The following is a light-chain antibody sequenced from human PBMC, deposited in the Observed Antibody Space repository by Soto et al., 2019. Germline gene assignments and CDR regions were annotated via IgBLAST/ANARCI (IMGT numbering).Light chain of an antibody. V-gene: IGLV2-14*01. CDR1: SSDFVTYHY. J-gene: IGLJ1*01. CDR2: DVS. Sequence: QSALTQPASVSGSPGQSITISCTGSSSDFVTYHYVSWYQQHPGKSPKLIIYDVSNRPSGVSNRFSGSKSGNTAYLTISGLQAEDEADSYCHSYTTRTTFVFGTGTKLTVL. CDR3: HSYTTRTTFV.